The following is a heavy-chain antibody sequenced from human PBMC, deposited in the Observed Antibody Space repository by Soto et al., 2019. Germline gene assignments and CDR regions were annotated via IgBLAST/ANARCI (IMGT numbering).Heavy chain of an antibody. Sequence: PSETLSLTCTVSGGSISSGDYYWSWIRQPPGKGLEWIGYIYYSGSTYYNPSLKSRVTISVDTSKNQFSLKLSSVTAADTAVYYCARGGEYSSSPIPYYYGMDVWGQGTTVTVSS. J-gene: IGHJ6*02. V-gene: IGHV4-30-4*02. D-gene: IGHD6-6*01. CDR3: ARGGEYSSSPIPYYYGMDV. CDR1: GGSISSGDYY. CDR2: IYYSGST.